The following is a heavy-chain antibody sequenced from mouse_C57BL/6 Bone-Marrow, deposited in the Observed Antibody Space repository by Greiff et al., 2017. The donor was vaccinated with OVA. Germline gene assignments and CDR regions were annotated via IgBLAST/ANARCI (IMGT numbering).Heavy chain of an antibody. J-gene: IGHJ3*01. CDR2: INPSTGGT. CDR3: ARKAYYGMGFAY. D-gene: IGHD1-1*01. CDR1: GYSFTGYY. V-gene: IGHV1-42*01. Sequence: EVMLVESGPELVKPGASVKISCKASGYSFTGYYMNWVKQSPEKSLEWIGEINPSTGGTTYNQKFKAKATLTVDKSSSTAYMQLKSLTSEDSAVYYCARKAYYGMGFAYWGQGTLVTVSA.